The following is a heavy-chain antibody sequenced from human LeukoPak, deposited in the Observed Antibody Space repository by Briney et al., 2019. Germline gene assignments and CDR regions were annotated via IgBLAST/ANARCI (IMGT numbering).Heavy chain of an antibody. D-gene: IGHD3-16*01. CDR3: AWRGTMADY. J-gene: IGHJ4*02. Sequence: PGRTLRLSCAASGFPFSVFEMNWVRQAPGKGLEWVSYISSTGSWTYYADSVKGRFTISRDNAKNSLYLQMNSLRAEDTAVYYCAWRGTMADYWGQGTLVTVSS. CDR1: GFPFSVFE. CDR2: ISSTGSWT. V-gene: IGHV3-48*03.